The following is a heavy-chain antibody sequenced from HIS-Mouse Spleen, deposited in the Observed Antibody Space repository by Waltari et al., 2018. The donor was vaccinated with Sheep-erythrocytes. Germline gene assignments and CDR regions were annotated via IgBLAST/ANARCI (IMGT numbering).Heavy chain of an antibody. V-gene: IGHV2-26*01. Sequence: QVTLKESGPVLVKPTETLTLTCTVSGFSLSNARMGVSWIRQPPGKALEWLAHIFSNDEKSYSASLKCRLTISKDTSKSQVVLTMTNMDPVDTATYYCARITSYYDFWSTYNKDYFDYWGQGTLVTVSS. CDR3: ARITSYYDFWSTYNKDYFDY. CDR2: IFSNDEK. D-gene: IGHD3-3*01. CDR1: GFSLSNARMG. J-gene: IGHJ4*02.